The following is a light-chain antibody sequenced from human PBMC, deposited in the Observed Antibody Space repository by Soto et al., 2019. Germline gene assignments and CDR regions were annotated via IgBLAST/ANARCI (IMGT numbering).Light chain of an antibody. J-gene: IGKJ1*01. V-gene: IGKV3-15*01. CDR1: QSVSSN. Sequence: EIVMTQSPATLSVSPGERATLSCRASQSVSSNLAWYQQNPGQAPRLLIYGASTRATGIPARFSGSGSGTELTLTISSLQSEDFAVYYCQQYNNWPQTFGQGTKVEI. CDR2: GAS. CDR3: QQYNNWPQT.